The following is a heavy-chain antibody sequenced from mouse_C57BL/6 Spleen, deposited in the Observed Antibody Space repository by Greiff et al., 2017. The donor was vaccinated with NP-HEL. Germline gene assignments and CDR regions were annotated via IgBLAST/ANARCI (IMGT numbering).Heavy chain of an antibody. J-gene: IGHJ4*01. V-gene: IGHV1-52*01. CDR1: GYTFTSYW. CDR2: IDPSDSET. CDR3: ARGVDSSGYGGDY. D-gene: IGHD3-2*02. Sequence: QVQLQQPGAELVRPGSSVKLSCKASGYTFTSYWMHWVKQRPIQGLEWIGNIDPSDSETHYNQKFKDKATLTVDKSSSTAYMQLSSLTSEDSAVYYCARGVDSSGYGGDYWGQGTSVTVSS.